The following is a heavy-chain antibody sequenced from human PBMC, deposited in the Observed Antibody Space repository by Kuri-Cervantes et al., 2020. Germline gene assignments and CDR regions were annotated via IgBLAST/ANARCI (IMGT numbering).Heavy chain of an antibody. CDR3: VRSFHSDSRETTLFFSFES. D-gene: IGHD1-7*01. CDR2: IYWDDDK. J-gene: IGHJ5*01. V-gene: IGHV2-5*08. CDR1: GLSLSTSGMR. Sequence: SGPTLVKPTQTLTLTCTFSGLSLSTSGMRMSWIRQPPGKALEWLALIYWDDDKRYSPSLKSSLTIIKDSSKKQVVLIMTNIDPVDTATYYCVRSFHSDSRETTLFFSFESWGQGTLVTVSS.